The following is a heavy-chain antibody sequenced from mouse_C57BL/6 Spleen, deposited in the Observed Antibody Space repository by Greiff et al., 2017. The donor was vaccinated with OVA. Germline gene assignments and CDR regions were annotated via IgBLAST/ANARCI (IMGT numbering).Heavy chain of an antibody. CDR2: IYPGDGDT. CDR3: AYDYDD. CDR1: GYAFSSSW. V-gene: IGHV1-82*01. Sequence: VQLQQSGPELVKPGASVKISCKASGYAFSSSWMNWVKQRPGKGLEWIGRIYPGDGDTNYNGKFQGKATLTADKSSSTAYMQLSSLTSEDSAVYFCAYDYDDWGQGTTLTVSS. J-gene: IGHJ2*01. D-gene: IGHD2-4*01.